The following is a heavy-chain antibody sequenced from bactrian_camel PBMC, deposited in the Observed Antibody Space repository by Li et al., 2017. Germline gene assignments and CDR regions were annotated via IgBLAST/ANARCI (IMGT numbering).Heavy chain of an antibody. CDR3: AKGRPRLGLVAADLD. J-gene: IGHJ4*01. V-gene: IGHV3S31*01. CDR2: INSGGGST. CDR1: GFTASLYA. Sequence: VQLVESGGDLVQPGGSLRLSCVASGFTASLYAMSWVRQAPGKGLEWVSGINSGGGSTYYADSVKGRFTISRDNAKNTLYLQLDSLSTEDTATYYCAKGRPRLGLVAADLDRGQGTQVTVS. D-gene: IGHD7*01.